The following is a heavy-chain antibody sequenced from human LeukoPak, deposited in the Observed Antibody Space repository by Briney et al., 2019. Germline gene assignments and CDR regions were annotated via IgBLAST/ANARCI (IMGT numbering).Heavy chain of an antibody. CDR1: GGSISSHY. CDR2: IYYSGST. D-gene: IGHD2-2*02. Sequence: SETLSLTCTVSGGSISSHYWSWIRQPPGKGLEWIGYIYYSGSTNYNPSLKSRVTISVDTSKNQFSLKLSSVTAADTAVYYCARELVVVVPAAIRKSYYYYYYMDVWGKGTTVTVSS. J-gene: IGHJ6*03. CDR3: ARELVVVVPAAIRKSYYYYYYMDV. V-gene: IGHV4-59*11.